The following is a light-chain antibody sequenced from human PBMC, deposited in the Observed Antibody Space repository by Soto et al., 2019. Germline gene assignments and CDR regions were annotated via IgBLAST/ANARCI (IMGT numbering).Light chain of an antibody. V-gene: IGLV1-47*01. CDR2: RNN. Sequence: QAVVTQPPSASGTPGQRVTISCSGSSSNIGSNYVYWYQQLPGTAPKLLIYRNNQRPSGVPDRFSGSKSGTSAFLAISGLRSEDEADYYCAAWDDSLLGVFGGGTKLTVL. CDR1: SSNIGSNY. J-gene: IGLJ2*01. CDR3: AAWDDSLLGV.